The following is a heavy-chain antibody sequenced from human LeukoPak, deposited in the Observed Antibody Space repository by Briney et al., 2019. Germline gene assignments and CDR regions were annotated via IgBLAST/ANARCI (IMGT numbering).Heavy chain of an antibody. CDR3: AREVDRSFGY. CDR1: GFRFAGFW. D-gene: IGHD2-15*01. V-gene: IGHV3-7*01. Sequence: GGSLRLSCAASGFRFAGFWMSWVRQAPGKGPEWVANINQESTETYYVDSVRGRFTISRDNAKNSLSLQMNSLRVEDTAVYYCAREVDRSFGYWGQGNLVTVSS. J-gene: IGHJ4*02. CDR2: INQESTET.